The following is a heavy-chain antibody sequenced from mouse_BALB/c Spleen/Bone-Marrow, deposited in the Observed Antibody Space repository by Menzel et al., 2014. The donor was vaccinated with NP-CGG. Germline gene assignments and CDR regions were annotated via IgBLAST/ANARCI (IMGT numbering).Heavy chain of an antibody. V-gene: IGHV14-3*02. CDR3: ARYYYGSSLFAY. Sequence: EVQGVESGAELVEPGASVKLSCTASGFNIKDTYMYWVKQRPEQGLEWIGRIDPANGNTKYDPKFQDKATITADTSSNTANLQLSSMTSEDTVVYYCARYYYGSSLFAYWGQGTLVTVSA. CDR1: GFNIKDTY. CDR2: IDPANGNT. J-gene: IGHJ3*01. D-gene: IGHD1-1*01.